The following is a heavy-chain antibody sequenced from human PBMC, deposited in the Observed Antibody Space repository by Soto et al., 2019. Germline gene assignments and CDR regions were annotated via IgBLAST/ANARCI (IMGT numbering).Heavy chain of an antibody. D-gene: IGHD3-3*01. CDR3: VRPGVIFGVESWFDP. CDR1: GGSISSSSFY. V-gene: IGHV4-39*01. J-gene: IGHJ5*02. Sequence: QLRLQESGPGMVKPSGTLYLTCSVSGGSISSSSFYWGWIRQSPGKGLEWIGSVYYKGGPSYNPSLKSRATISVDTSKNQFSLRLSSVTAADTALYFCVRPGVIFGVESWFDPWGQGILVTVSS. CDR2: VYYKGGP.